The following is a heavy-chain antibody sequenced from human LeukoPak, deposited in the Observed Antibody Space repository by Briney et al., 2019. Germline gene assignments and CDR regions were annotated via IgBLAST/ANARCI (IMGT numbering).Heavy chain of an antibody. CDR1: GYTFTDYF. J-gene: IGHJ3*02. Sequence: ASVKVSCKASGYTFTDYFIHWVRQAPGQGREWMGWIGPKRGDTSYSQKFQGRVTVNRDTSISTAYMELSRLRFDDTAVYYCGINRRGKALDIWGQGTMVTVSS. D-gene: IGHD3-16*01. CDR2: IGPKRGDT. V-gene: IGHV1-2*02. CDR3: GINRRGKALDI.